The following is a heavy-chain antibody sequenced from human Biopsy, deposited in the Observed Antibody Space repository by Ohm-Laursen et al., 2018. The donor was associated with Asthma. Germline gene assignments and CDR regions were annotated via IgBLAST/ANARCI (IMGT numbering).Heavy chain of an antibody. D-gene: IGHD1-20*01. CDR1: GGYLTGHY. V-gene: IGHV4-34*01. Sequence: TLSLTCTVYGGYLTGHYWNWIRQPPGKGLEWIGEIDQSGYTNYNPSIKSRVTISADTSKNQFHLNLSSVTAADTAVYFCARAAITGIRGWFDPWGQGTLVTVSS. CDR2: IDQSGYT. CDR3: ARAAITGIRGWFDP. J-gene: IGHJ5*02.